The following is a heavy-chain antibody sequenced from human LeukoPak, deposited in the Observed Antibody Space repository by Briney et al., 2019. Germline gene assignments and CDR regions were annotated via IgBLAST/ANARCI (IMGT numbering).Heavy chain of an antibody. D-gene: IGHD3-22*01. CDR3: ARGYRYYDSSGYYSVDY. CDR2: MNPNSGNT. Sequence: ASVKVSCKASGYTFTSYDINWVRQATGQGLEWMGWMNPNSGNTGYAQKFQGRVTMTRNTSIGTAYMELSSLGSEDTAVYYCARGYRYYDSSGYYSVDYWGQGTLVTVSS. V-gene: IGHV1-8*01. J-gene: IGHJ4*02. CDR1: GYTFTSYD.